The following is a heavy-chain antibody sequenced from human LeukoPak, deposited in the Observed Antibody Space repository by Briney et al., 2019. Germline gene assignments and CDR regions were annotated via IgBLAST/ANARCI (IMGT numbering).Heavy chain of an antibody. Sequence: SGTLSLTCTVSGGSISSNYWSWIRQPAGKGLEWIGRIYTSGSTNYNPSLKSRVTMSLDTSKNQFSLKLSSVTAADTAVYYCARTVTVTTSWCYFDLWGRGTLVTVSS. J-gene: IGHJ2*01. CDR2: IYTSGST. CDR1: GGSISSNY. V-gene: IGHV4-4*07. D-gene: IGHD4-17*01. CDR3: ARTVTVTTSWCYFDL.